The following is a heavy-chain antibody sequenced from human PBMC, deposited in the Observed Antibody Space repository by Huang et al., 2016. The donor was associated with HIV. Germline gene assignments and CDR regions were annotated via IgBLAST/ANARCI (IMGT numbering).Heavy chain of an antibody. J-gene: IGHJ5*02. Sequence: EVQLVESGGGLVQPGGSLSFSCVGSGFIFTNYWFSWVRQAPGKGLEWVANVNQDGFERNYVDSVKGRFTISRDNARTSLYLQLTSLRAEDTAVYFCVRGSGREWLDPWGQGTLVTVSS. CDR3: VRGSGREWLDP. CDR2: VNQDGFER. CDR1: GFIFTNYW. V-gene: IGHV3-7*04.